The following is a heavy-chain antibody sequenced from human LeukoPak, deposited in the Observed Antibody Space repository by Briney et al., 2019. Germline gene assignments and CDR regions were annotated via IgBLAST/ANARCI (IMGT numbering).Heavy chain of an antibody. CDR2: INSGGTT. J-gene: IGHJ1*01. Sequence: QLEGSLRLSCAASGLTVTSKYMAWVRQAPGKGLEWVSFINSGGTTNYADSVKGRFIISRDYSKNTLYLQMSSLRAEDTAVYYCARGWIAAHQKGYFQHWGQGTLVTVSS. V-gene: IGHV3-66*01. D-gene: IGHD6-6*01. CDR1: GLTVTSKY. CDR3: ARGWIAAHQKGYFQH.